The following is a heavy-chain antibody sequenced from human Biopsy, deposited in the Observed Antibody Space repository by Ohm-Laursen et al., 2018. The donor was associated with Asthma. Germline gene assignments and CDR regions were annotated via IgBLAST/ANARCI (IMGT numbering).Heavy chain of an antibody. J-gene: IGHJ6*02. Sequence: GSSVKVSCKASGDSFSNYAISWVRQAPGQGLEWMGGLIPVLGTPDHAQMFEGRVTITADESTSTAYMELSSLRSDDTAVYYCASPSSSREILYYYYNMDIWGQGTTVTV. V-gene: IGHV1-69*01. CDR3: ASPSSSREILYYYYNMDI. CDR1: GDSFSNYA. D-gene: IGHD6-13*01. CDR2: LIPVLGTP.